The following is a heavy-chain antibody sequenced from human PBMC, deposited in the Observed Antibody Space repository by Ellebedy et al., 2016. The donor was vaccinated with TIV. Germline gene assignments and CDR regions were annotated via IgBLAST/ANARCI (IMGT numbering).Heavy chain of an antibody. V-gene: IGHV3-23*01. CDR2: ITGSSATI. CDR3: AKNQGSGSPYYYAMDV. CDR1: GFTFSSYA. Sequence: GESLKISCAASGFTFSSYAMTWVRQAPGKGLEWVSAITGSSATIYYADSLKGRFTISRDNSKNTLYLQMNSLRAEDTAVYFCAKNQGSGSPYYYAMDVWGQGTTVIVSS. D-gene: IGHD3-10*01. J-gene: IGHJ6*02.